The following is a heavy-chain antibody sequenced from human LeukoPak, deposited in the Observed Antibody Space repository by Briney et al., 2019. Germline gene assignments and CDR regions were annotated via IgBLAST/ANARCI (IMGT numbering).Heavy chain of an antibody. J-gene: IGHJ6*02. CDR3: ARDRYDILRASGMDV. V-gene: IGHV1-69*04. CDR2: IIPILGIA. Sequence: SVKVSCKASGRTFSSYAISWVRQAPGQGLEWMGRIIPILGIANYAQKFQGRVTITADKSTSTAYMELSSLRSEDTAVYYCARDRYDILRASGMDVWGQGTTVTVSS. D-gene: IGHD3-9*01. CDR1: GRTFSSYA.